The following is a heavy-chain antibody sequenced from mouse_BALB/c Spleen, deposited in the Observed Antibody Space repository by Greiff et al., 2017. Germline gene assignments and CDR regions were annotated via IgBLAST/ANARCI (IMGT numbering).Heavy chain of an antibody. Sequence: ELVKPGASVKLSCKASGYTFTSYWINWIKQRPGQGLEWIGRIAPGSGSTYYNEMFKGKATLTVDTSSSTAYIQLSSLSSEDSAVYFCARSGTGDYWGQGTTLTVSS. CDR3: ARSGTGDY. V-gene: IGHV1S41*01. D-gene: IGHD4-1*01. J-gene: IGHJ2*01. CDR2: IAPGSGST. CDR1: GYTFTSYW.